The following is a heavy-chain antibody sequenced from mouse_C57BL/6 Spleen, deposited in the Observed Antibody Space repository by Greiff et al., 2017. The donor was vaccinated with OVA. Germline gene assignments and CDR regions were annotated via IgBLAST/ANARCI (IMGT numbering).Heavy chain of an antibody. Sequence: DVKLQESGEGLVKPGGSLKLSCAASGFTFSSYAMSWVRQTPEKRLEWVAYISSGGDYIYYADTVKGRFTISRDNARNTLYLQMSSLKSEDTAMYYCTRETELSWFAYWGQGTLVTVSA. CDR1: GFTFSSYA. J-gene: IGHJ3*01. V-gene: IGHV5-9-1*02. CDR3: TRETELSWFAY. CDR2: ISSGGDYI. D-gene: IGHD3-2*02.